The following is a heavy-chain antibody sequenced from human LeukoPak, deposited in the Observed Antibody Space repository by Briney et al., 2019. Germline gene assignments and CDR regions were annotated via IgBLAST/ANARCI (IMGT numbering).Heavy chain of an antibody. D-gene: IGHD2-2*01. CDR1: GGSISSSSYY. Sequence: PSETLSLTCTVSGGSISSSSYYWGWIRQPPGKGLEWIGSIYHSGSTYYNPSLKSRVTISVDTSKNQFSLKLSSVTAADTAVYYCARTWYQLPGSSSPCFDYWGQGTLVTVSS. CDR3: ARTWYQLPGSSSPCFDY. J-gene: IGHJ4*02. CDR2: IYHSGST. V-gene: IGHV4-39*07.